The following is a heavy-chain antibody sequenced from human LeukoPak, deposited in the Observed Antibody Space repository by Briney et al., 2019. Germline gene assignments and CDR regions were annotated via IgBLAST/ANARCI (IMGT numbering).Heavy chain of an antibody. CDR3: AREGGYYDSSGYHDAFDI. V-gene: IGHV4-34*01. CDR2: INHSGST. D-gene: IGHD3-22*01. CDR1: GGSFSSYY. Sequence: PSETLSLTCAVYGGSFSSYYWSWIRQPPGKGLEWIGEINHSGSTNYNPSLKSRVTISVDTSKNQFSLKLSSVTAADTAVYYCAREGGYYDSSGYHDAFDIWGQGTMVTVSS. J-gene: IGHJ3*02.